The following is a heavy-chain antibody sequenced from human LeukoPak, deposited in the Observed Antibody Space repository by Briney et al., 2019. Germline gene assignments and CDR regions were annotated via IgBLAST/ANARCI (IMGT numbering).Heavy chain of an antibody. CDR1: GYSFTSYG. Sequence: ASVKVSCKASGYSFTSYGISWVRQAPGQGLEWMGWINTYNGNTNYAQNVQGRVTMTTDTATSTAYMELRSLGSDDTAVYFCARVITMVRGVILPVSGFDYWGQGTLVTVSS. CDR2: INTYNGNT. V-gene: IGHV1-18*01. J-gene: IGHJ4*02. D-gene: IGHD3-10*01. CDR3: ARVITMVRGVILPVSGFDY.